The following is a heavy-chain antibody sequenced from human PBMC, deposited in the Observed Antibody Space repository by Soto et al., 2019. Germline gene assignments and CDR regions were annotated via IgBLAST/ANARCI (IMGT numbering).Heavy chain of an antibody. Sequence: EVQLVESGGGLVQPGGSLRLSCAASGFTFSVFSMSWVRQTPGKGLEWVASINQDGSEEDYVGSVRGRFTISRDNAKTSLYLQLNSLRAEDTALYFCVTGRGSSAFWGQGTLVTVSS. V-gene: IGHV3-7*01. CDR1: GFTFSVFS. CDR2: INQDGSEE. D-gene: IGHD3-10*01. J-gene: IGHJ4*02. CDR3: VTGRGSSAF.